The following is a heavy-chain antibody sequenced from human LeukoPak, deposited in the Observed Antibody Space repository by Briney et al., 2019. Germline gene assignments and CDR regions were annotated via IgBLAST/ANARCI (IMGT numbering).Heavy chain of an antibody. Sequence: PGGSLRLSCAASGFTFSNYGMHWVRQAPGKGLEWVAVISYDGSNKYYADSVKGRFTISRDNSKNTLYLQMNNLRAEDTAVYYCAKGRGSDLYRFDYWGQGTLVTVSS. CDR1: GFTFSNYG. D-gene: IGHD6-19*01. CDR3: AKGRGSDLYRFDY. J-gene: IGHJ4*02. V-gene: IGHV3-30*18. CDR2: ISYDGSNK.